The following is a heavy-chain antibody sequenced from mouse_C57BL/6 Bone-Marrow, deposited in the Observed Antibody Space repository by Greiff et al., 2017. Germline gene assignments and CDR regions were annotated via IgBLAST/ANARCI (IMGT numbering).Heavy chain of an antibody. CDR3: ARSGYSTFFDY. D-gene: IGHD2-5*01. CDR2: LHPNSGST. V-gene: IGHV1-64*01. Sequence: VQLQQSGAELVKPGASVKLSCKASGYTFTSYWMHWVKQRPGQGLAWIGMLHPNSGSTNYNEKFKSKATLTVDKSSSTAYMQLSSLTSEDSAVXYCARSGYSTFFDYWGQGTTLTVSS. J-gene: IGHJ2*01. CDR1: GYTFTSYW.